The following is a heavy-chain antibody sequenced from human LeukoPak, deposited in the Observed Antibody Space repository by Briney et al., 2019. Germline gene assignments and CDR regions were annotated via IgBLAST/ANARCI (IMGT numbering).Heavy chain of an antibody. CDR3: ARGPKTDY. Sequence: LRLSCAASGFTFSSYAMSWVRQAPGKGLEWIGYIYYSGSTYYNPSLKSRVTISVDTSKNQFSLKLSSVTAADTAVYYCARGPKTDYWGQGTLVTVSS. CDR1: GFTFSSYA. V-gene: IGHV4-31*02. J-gene: IGHJ4*02. CDR2: IYYSGST.